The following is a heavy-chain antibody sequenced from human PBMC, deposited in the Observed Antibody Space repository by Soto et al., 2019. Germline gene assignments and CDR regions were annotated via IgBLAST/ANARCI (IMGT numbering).Heavy chain of an antibody. J-gene: IGHJ4*02. D-gene: IGHD3-9*01. V-gene: IGHV1-3*01. Sequence: XSVKVSCKASVYTFTSYSMHWVRQAPGQGLEWMAWINAGNGNTKSSQKFQGRVTITRDTSATTAYMELSSLRSEDTAVYYCAVDIALSGSDYWGQGTLVTVSS. CDR1: VYTFTSYS. CDR2: INAGNGNT. CDR3: AVDIALSGSDY.